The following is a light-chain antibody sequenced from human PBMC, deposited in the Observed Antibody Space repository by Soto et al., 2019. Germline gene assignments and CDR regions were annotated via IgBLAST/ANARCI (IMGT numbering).Light chain of an antibody. CDR3: QHYNNWPRT. CDR1: QSVSSN. V-gene: IGKV3-15*01. J-gene: IGKJ1*01. Sequence: EIVMTPSPATLSVSPGERATLSCRASQSVSSNLAWYQQKPGQAPRLLIYGASTRATGIPARFSGSGSGTEFTLTISSLQSEDFAVYYCQHYNNWPRTFGQGTKVDIK. CDR2: GAS.